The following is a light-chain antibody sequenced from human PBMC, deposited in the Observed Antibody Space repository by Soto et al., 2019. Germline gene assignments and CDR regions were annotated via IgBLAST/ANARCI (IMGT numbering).Light chain of an antibody. CDR1: QSVGRNY. CDR3: QQYASSPLT. V-gene: IGKV3-20*01. Sequence: EIVLTQSPGTLSLSPGERATLSCRASQSVGRNYLAWYQQKPGQAPRLLIHGASSRAIGIPDRFSGSGSGTDFTLTISRLEPEDLAVYYCQQYASSPLTFGGGTEVEIK. J-gene: IGKJ4*01. CDR2: GAS.